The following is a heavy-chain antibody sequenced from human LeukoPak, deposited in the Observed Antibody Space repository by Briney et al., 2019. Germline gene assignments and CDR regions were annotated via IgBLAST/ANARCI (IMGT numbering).Heavy chain of an antibody. V-gene: IGHV1-24*01. J-gene: IGHJ4*02. D-gene: IGHD3-3*01. CDR2: FDPEDGET. CDR1: GYALTELS. CDR3: ATASSDFWSGYCSY. Sequence: GASVKVSCKVSGYALTELSMHWVRQAPGKGLEWMGGFDPEDGETIYAQKFQGRVTMTEDTSTDTAYMELSSLRSEDTAVYYCATASSDFWSGYCSYWGQGTLVTVSS.